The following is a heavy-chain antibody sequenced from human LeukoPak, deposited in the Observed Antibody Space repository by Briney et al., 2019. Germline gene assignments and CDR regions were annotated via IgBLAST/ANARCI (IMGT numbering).Heavy chain of an antibody. Sequence: GESLKISCKSSGYSFTSYWIGWVRQMPGKGLEWMGIIYPGDSDTRYSPSFQGQVTISADKSISTAYLQWSSLKASDTAMYYCARQLAFGITMVRGSVDRSAFDIWGQGTMVTVSS. CDR2: IYPGDSDT. D-gene: IGHD3-10*01. V-gene: IGHV5-51*01. J-gene: IGHJ3*02. CDR3: ARQLAFGITMVRGSVDRSAFDI. CDR1: GYSFTSYW.